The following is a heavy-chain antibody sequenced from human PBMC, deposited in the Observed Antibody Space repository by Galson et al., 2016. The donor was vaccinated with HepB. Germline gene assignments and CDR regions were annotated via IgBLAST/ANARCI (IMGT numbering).Heavy chain of an antibody. J-gene: IGHJ4*02. D-gene: IGHD1-26*01. CDR3: AKGSLGGGFDY. Sequence: CAISGDSVSDVGAAWNWIRQSPSRGLEWLGMTKYRSKWYFDYGASVKSRMTMSPDTSKNQLSLQLNSVTPEDTAVYYCAKGSLGGGFDYWGQGSQVTVSS. V-gene: IGHV6-1*01. CDR2: TKYRSKWYF. CDR1: GDSVSDVGAA.